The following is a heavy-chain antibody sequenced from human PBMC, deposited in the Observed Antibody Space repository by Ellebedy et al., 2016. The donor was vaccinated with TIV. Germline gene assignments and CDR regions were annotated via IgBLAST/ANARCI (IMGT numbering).Heavy chain of an antibody. Sequence: PGGSLRLSCAASGFSFSDHYMDWVRQAPGKGLEWVGRIRNKANSYTTEYAASVKGRFTISRDDSKNSLYLQMNTLKTEDTAVYYCASLLQNYWGQGTLVTVSS. CDR1: GFSFSDHY. CDR2: IRNKANSYTT. D-gene: IGHD3-22*01. CDR3: ASLLQNY. V-gene: IGHV3-72*01. J-gene: IGHJ4*02.